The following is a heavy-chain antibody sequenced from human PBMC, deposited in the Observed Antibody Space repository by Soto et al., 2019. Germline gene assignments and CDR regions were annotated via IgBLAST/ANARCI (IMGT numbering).Heavy chain of an antibody. CDR2: IYYSGST. V-gene: IGHV4-31*03. CDR1: GGSISSGGYY. Sequence: SETLSLTCTVSGGSISSGGYYWSWIRQHPGKGLEWIGYIYYSGSTYYNPSLKSRVTISVDTSKNQFSLKLSSVTAADTAVYYCASNEVVPAAMGAYYYYYYMDVWGKGTTVTVSS. D-gene: IGHD2-2*01. CDR3: ASNEVVPAAMGAYYYYYYMDV. J-gene: IGHJ6*03.